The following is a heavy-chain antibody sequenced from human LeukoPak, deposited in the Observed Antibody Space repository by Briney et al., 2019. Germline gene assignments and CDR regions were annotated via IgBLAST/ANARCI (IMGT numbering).Heavy chain of an antibody. D-gene: IGHD1-26*01. CDR1: GDTMISYA. CDR2: ISFDVSNK. Sequence: AETLTLTCTASGDTMISYAMYWVCQPQAQQLELESIISFDVSNKYYADSAKSRFTISRDNSTKKLNLQMNSLRAEDTAVDYCSRGGSYSWWELLRPSRAFDIWGQGKMVTVSS. V-gene: IGHV3-30*04. J-gene: IGHJ3*02. CDR3: SRGGSYSWWELLRPSRAFDI.